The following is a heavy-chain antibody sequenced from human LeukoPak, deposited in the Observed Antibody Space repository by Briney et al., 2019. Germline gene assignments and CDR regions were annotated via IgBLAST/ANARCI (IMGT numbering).Heavy chain of an antibody. CDR1: GFTFSSYA. CDR2: ISGSGGST. V-gene: IGHV3-23*01. D-gene: IGHD3-22*01. CDR3: AKVAHYYDSSGYLNPFDY. J-gene: IGHJ4*02. Sequence: GGSLRLSCAASGFTFSSYAMSWVRQAPGKGLEWVSAISGSGGSTYYADSVKGRFTISRDNSKNTLYLQINSLRAEDTAVYYCAKVAHYYDSSGYLNPFDYWGQGTLVTVSS.